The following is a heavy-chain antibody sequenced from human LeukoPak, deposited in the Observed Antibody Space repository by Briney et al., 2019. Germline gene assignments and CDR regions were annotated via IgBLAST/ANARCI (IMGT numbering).Heavy chain of an antibody. D-gene: IGHD4-17*01. J-gene: IGHJ4*02. CDR2: ISAYNGNT. V-gene: IGHV1-18*01. CDR3: ARTMTTGTTHGELDF. Sequence: SVKVSCKASGYTFTSYGISWVRQAPGQGLEWMGWISAYNGNTNYAQKLQGRVTMTTDTSTSTAYMELRNLSSDDTAVYSCARTMTTGTTHGELDFWGQGTLVTVSS. CDR1: GYTFTSYG.